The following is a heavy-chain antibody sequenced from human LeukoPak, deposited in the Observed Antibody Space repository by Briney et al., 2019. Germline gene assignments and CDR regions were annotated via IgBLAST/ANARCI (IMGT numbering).Heavy chain of an antibody. CDR3: ARRSGIAVAGAFDY. CDR1: GSTFSNYA. J-gene: IGHJ4*02. V-gene: IGHV3-23*01. D-gene: IGHD6-19*01. CDR2: ISGSGDST. Sequence: GGSLRLSCAASGSTFSNYAMRWVRQAPGKGLEWVSGISGSGDSTYYADPVKGRFTISRDNSKNTLYLQMNSLRAEDTAVYYCARRSGIAVAGAFDYWGQGTLVTVSS.